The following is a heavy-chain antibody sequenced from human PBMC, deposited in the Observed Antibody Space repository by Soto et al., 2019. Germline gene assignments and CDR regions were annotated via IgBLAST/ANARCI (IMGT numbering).Heavy chain of an antibody. J-gene: IGHJ6*02. CDR1: GGSISSYY. CDR2: IYYSGST. D-gene: IGHD3-3*01. CDR3: ARGYFWSGDYGMDV. Sequence: PSETLSLTCTVSGGSISSYYWSWIRQPPGKGLEWIGYIYYSGSTNYNPSLKSRVTISVDTSKNQFSLKLSSVTAADTAVYYCARGYFWSGDYGMDVWGQGTTVTVSS. V-gene: IGHV4-59*01.